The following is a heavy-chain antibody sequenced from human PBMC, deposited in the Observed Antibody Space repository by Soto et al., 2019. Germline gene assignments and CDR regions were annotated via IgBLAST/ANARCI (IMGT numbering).Heavy chain of an antibody. D-gene: IGHD3-22*01. CDR2: IYSGGST. CDR1: GFTVSSNY. V-gene: IGHV3-53*01. Sequence: ESGGGLIQPGGSLRLSCAASGFTVSSNYMSWVRQAPGKGLEWVSVIYSGGSTYYADSVKGRFTISRDNSKNTLYLQMNSLRAEDTAVYYCARVEDYYDSSGGSAFDIWGQGTMVTVSS. J-gene: IGHJ3*02. CDR3: ARVEDYYDSSGGSAFDI.